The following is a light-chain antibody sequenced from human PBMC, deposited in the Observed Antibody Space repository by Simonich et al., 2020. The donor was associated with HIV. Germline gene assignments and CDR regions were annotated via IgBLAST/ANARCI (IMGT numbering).Light chain of an antibody. CDR2: WAS. J-gene: IGKJ1*01. CDR1: QSVLYSSNNKDY. V-gene: IGKV4-1*01. Sequence: DIVMTQSPDSLAVSLGERATINCKSSQSVLYSSNNKDYLAWYQQKPGQPPKLLIYWASTREAGVPERFSGSGSGTDFTPTISSLKAEDVAVYYCQQYYTTPRTFGQGTKVEIK. CDR3: QQYYTTPRT.